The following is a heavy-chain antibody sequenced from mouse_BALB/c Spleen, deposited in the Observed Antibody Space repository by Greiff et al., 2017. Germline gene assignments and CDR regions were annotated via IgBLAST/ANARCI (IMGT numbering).Heavy chain of an antibody. CDR2: IWAGGST. CDR3: ARVYDGYPHWYFDV. CDR1: GFSLTSYG. V-gene: IGHV2-9*02. D-gene: IGHD2-3*01. Sequence: VMLVESGPGLVAPSQSLSITCTVSGFSLTSYGVHWVRQPPGKGLEWLGVIWAGGSTNYNSALMSRLSISKDNSKSQVFLKMNSLQTDDTAMYYCARVYDGYPHWYFDVWGAGTTVTVSS. J-gene: IGHJ1*01.